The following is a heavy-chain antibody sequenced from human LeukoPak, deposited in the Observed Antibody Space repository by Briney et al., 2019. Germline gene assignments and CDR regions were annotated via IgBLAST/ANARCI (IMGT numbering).Heavy chain of an antibody. J-gene: IGHJ4*02. CDR1: GFTFSHYA. V-gene: IGHV3-30-3*01. CDR2: ISYDGSNI. CDR3: AKEGRAMVATFFDY. D-gene: IGHD5-12*01. Sequence: GGSLRLSCTASGFTFSHYAMHWVRQAPGKGLEWVALISYDGSNIQYADSLKGRFTISRDNSKNTLYLQMNSLRAEDTAVYYCAKEGRAMVATFFDYWGQGTLVTVSS.